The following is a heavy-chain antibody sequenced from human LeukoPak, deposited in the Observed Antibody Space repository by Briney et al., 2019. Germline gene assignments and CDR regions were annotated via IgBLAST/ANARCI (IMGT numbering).Heavy chain of an antibody. CDR1: GGSISGSCRY. CDR3: TRQLSWASDTGDS. V-gene: IGHV4-39*01. CDR2: IRYIGTT. J-gene: IGHJ5*01. Sequence: PSETLSLTCTVSGGSISGSCRYWGWVRQPPGGGGEGIVSIRYIGTTYYNPSLQSRLTISVDTSQNQFSLKLKSVTAADTSMYYCTRQLSWASDTGDSCGQGTLVTVSS. D-gene: IGHD6-13*01.